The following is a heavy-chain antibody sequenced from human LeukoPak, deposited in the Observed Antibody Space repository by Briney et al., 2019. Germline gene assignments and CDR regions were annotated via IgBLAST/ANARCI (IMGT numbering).Heavy chain of an antibody. Sequence: TGGPLRLSCAASGLTVSSSYMSGVRQAPGKGLKWVSIIYNDGSTYYADSLKGRFTISRDNSKNTLYLQVNSLRAEHTAMYYCARNILFAFDIWGQGTMVTVSS. CDR1: GLTVSSSY. J-gene: IGHJ3*02. CDR2: IYNDGST. CDR3: ARNILFAFDI. V-gene: IGHV3-53*01.